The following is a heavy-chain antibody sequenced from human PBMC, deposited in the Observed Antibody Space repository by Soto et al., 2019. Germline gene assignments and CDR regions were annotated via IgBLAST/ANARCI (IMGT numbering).Heavy chain of an antibody. CDR1: GFTVSSNY. Sequence: PGGSLRLSCAASGFTVSSNYMSWVRQAPGKGLEWVSVIYSGGSTYYADSVKGRFTISRDNSKNTLYLQMNSLRAEDTAVYYCERESYSPSSGYYDYYGLDVWGQGTTVTVSS. CDR3: ERESYSPSSGYYDYYGLDV. V-gene: IGHV3-53*01. CDR2: IYSGGST. J-gene: IGHJ6*02. D-gene: IGHD3-22*01.